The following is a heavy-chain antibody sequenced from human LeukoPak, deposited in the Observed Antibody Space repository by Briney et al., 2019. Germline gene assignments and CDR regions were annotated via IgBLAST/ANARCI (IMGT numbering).Heavy chain of an antibody. J-gene: IGHJ4*02. CDR1: GFTFCDYA. V-gene: IGHV3-49*03. CDR3: TRQLWFGELGLDY. CDR2: IRSKAYGGTT. Sequence: GGSLRLSCTASGFTFCDYAMSWFRQAPGKGLEWVGFIRSKAYGGTTEYAASVKGRFTISRDDSKSIAYLQMNSLKTEDTAVYYCTRQLWFGELGLDYWGQGTLVTVSS. D-gene: IGHD3-10*01.